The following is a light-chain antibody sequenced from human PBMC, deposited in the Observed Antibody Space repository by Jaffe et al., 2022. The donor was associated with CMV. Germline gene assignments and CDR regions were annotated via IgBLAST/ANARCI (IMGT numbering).Light chain of an antibody. V-gene: IGLV2-23*02. J-gene: IGLJ1*01. CDR1: SSDVGAYNL. Sequence: QSALTQPASVSGSPGQSITISCNGASSDVGAYNLVSWYQQHPDKVPRLLIFEVNRRPSEISDRFSGSKSGNTASLTISGLQAEDEADYYCCSYAGSKTYVFGSGTKVTVL. CDR2: EVN. CDR3: CSYAGSKTYV.